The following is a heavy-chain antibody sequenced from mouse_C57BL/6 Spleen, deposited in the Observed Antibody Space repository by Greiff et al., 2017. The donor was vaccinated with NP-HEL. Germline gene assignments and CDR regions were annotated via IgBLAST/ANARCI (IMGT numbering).Heavy chain of an antibody. CDR1: GYTFTDYY. D-gene: IGHD2-1*01. Sequence: QVQLQQSGAELVKPGASVKISCKASGYTFTDYYINWVKQRPGQGLEWIGKIGPGSGSTYYNEKFKGKATLTADKSSSTAYMQLSSLTSEDSAVYFCARGGIYYGNYWYAMDYWGQGTSVTVSS. J-gene: IGHJ4*01. CDR2: IGPGSGST. V-gene: IGHV1-77*01. CDR3: ARGGIYYGNYWYAMDY.